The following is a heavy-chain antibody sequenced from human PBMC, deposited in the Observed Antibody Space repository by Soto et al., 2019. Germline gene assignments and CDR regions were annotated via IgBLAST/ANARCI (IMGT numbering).Heavy chain of an antibody. J-gene: IGHJ4*02. CDR2: IYPGDSDT. D-gene: IGHD6-13*01. CDR3: ARLAGGYSSSWYLDY. V-gene: IGHV5-51*01. CDR1: GYSFTSHW. Sequence: PGESLKICCKGSGYSFTSHWIGWVRQMPGKGLEWMGIIYPGDSDTRYSPSLQGQVTISADKSISTAYLQWSSLKASDTAMYYCARLAGGYSSSWYLDYWGQGTLVTVSS.